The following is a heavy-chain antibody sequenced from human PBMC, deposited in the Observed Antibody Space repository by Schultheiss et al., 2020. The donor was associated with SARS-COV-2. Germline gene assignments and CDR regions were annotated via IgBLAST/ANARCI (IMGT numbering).Heavy chain of an antibody. Sequence: ASVKVSCKASGYTFTSYDINWVRQAPGQGLEWMGWINTNTGNPTYAQGFTGRFVFSLATSVGTAYLQINTLKAEDTALYYCARGVKGYLGWFDPWGQGTLVTVSS. CDR2: INTNTGNP. D-gene: IGHD3-16*01. J-gene: IGHJ5*02. V-gene: IGHV7-4-1*02. CDR1: GYTFTSYD. CDR3: ARGVKGYLGWFDP.